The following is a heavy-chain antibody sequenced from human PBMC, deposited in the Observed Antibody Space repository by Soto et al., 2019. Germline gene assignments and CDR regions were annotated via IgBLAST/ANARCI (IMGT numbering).Heavy chain of an antibody. D-gene: IGHD3-10*01. Sequence: SETLSLTCTVSGGSISSYYWSWIRQPPGKGLEWVVYIYYSGSTNYQPSLKSRVTISVDTSKNQFSLKLGSVTAADTAVYYCARAQMVRGVNDEDAFDIGGKGRMVT. CDR2: IYYSGST. J-gene: IGHJ3*02. CDR1: GGSISSYY. CDR3: ARAQMVRGVNDEDAFDI. V-gene: IGHV4-59*01.